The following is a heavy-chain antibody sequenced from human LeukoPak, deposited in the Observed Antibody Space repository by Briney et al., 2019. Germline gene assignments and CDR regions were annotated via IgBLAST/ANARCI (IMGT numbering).Heavy chain of an antibody. Sequence: PGGSLRLSCAASGFTFSSYALTWVRQASGKGLEYVSVISSSGGSTYYADSVKGRFTISRDNSENTLYLEMNSLRLEDSAVYYCAKVRRWSHLDYWGQGTLVTVSS. J-gene: IGHJ4*02. D-gene: IGHD4-23*01. V-gene: IGHV3-23*01. CDR1: GFTFSSYA. CDR3: AKVRRWSHLDY. CDR2: ISSSGGST.